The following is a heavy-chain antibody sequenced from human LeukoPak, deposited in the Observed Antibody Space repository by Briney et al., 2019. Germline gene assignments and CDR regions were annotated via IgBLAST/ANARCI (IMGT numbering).Heavy chain of an antibody. J-gene: IGHJ4*02. CDR1: GYTFTGYF. D-gene: IGHD6-13*01. Sequence: GASVNVSCKASGYTFTGYFMHWVRQAPGQGLEWMGRINPNSGDPNYAQKFQGRVTMTRDTSISTAYMELRSLRSDDTAMYYCARGIAATDDYWGQGTLVTVSS. CDR3: ARGIAATDDY. V-gene: IGHV1-2*06. CDR2: INPNSGDP.